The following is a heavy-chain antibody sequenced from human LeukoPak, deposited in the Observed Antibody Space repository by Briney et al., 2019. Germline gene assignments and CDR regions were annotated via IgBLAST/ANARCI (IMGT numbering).Heavy chain of an antibody. J-gene: IGHJ4*02. CDR2: IKQDGSEK. D-gene: IGHD6-13*01. V-gene: IGHV3-7*01. CDR3: ARDPRPYSSWSYYFDY. Sequence: GGSLRLSCAASGFTFSSYAMTWVRQAPGKGLEWVANIKQDGSEKYYVDSVKGRFTISRDNAKNALYLQMNSLRAEDTAVYYCARDPRPYSSWSYYFDYWGQGTLVTVSS. CDR1: GFTFSSYA.